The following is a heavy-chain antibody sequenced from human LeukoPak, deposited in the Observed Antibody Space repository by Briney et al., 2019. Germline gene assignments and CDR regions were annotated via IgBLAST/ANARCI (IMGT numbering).Heavy chain of an antibody. CDR1: GFSVSSYW. D-gene: IGHD3-10*02. Sequence: GGSLRLPCAASGFSVSSYWMSWVRQAPGKGLEWVVNIKQDGSEKYYVDSVKGRFTISRDNAKNSLYLQMNSLRAEDTAVYYCAELGITMIGGVWGKGTTVTISS. V-gene: IGHV3-7*01. CDR3: AELGITMIGGV. CDR2: IKQDGSEK. J-gene: IGHJ6*04.